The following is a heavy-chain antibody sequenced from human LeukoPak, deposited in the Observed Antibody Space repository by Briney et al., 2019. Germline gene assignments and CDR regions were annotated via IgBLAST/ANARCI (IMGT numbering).Heavy chain of an antibody. CDR1: GYSISSGYY. D-gene: IGHD1-1*01. CDR3: ARVTTHGAFDI. Sequence: SETLSLTCAVPGYSISSGYYWGWIRQPPGKGLEWIGSIYHGGSTYYNPSLKSRVTISVDTSKNQFSLKLSSVTAADTAVYYCARVTTHGAFDIWGQGTMVTVSS. V-gene: IGHV4-38-2*01. CDR2: IYHGGST. J-gene: IGHJ3*02.